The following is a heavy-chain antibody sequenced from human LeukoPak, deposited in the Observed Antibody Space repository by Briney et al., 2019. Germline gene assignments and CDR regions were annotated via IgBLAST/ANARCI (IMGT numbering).Heavy chain of an antibody. CDR3: ARDFLRNSYCGGDCYHPYQAGNWFDP. V-gene: IGHV3-74*01. D-gene: IGHD2-21*02. Sequence: PGGSLRLSCAASGLTFSSYWMHWVRQAPGKGLVWVSRINSDGSSTSYADSVKGRFTISRDNAKNTLYLQMNSLRAEDTAVYYCARDFLRNSYCGGDCYHPYQAGNWFDPWGQGTLVTVSS. J-gene: IGHJ5*02. CDR2: INSDGSST. CDR1: GLTFSSYW.